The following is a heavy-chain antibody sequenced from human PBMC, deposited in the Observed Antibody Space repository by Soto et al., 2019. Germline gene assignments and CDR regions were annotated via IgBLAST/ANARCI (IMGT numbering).Heavy chain of an antibody. D-gene: IGHD2-15*01. CDR1: GFSFSSFA. Sequence: EVLLLESGGGLVQPGGSLRLSCEASGFSFSSFAMNWVRQAPGKGLEWVSAIGDSGASTYYSDSVKGRFTISRDNSRNTLYLQLSGLGAEDTAVYYCAKGVEVDGWGNGTTVTVSS. V-gene: IGHV3-23*01. CDR2: IGDSGAST. CDR3: AKGVEVDG. J-gene: IGHJ6*04.